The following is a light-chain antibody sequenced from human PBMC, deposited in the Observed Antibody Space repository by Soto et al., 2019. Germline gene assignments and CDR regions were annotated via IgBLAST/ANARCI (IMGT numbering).Light chain of an antibody. CDR2: DAS. CDR3: QQYDHLVT. CDR1: QDISNY. J-gene: IGKJ4*01. V-gene: IGKV1-33*01. Sequence: DIQMTQSPSSLSASVGDRVTITFQASQDISNYLNWYQQKPGKAPKLLIYDASNLETGVPSRFSGSGSGTDFTFTISSLQPEDIATYYCQQYDHLVTFGGGTNVELK.